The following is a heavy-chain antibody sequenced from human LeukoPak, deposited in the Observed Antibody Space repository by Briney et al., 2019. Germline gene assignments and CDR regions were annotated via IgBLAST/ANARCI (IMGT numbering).Heavy chain of an antibody. V-gene: IGHV3-21*01. J-gene: IGHJ6*02. CDR1: GFTFSSYS. CDR2: ISSSSSYI. Sequence: PGGSLRLSCAASGFTFSSYSMNWVRQAPGKGLEWASSISSSSSYIYYADSVKGRFTISRDNAKNSLYLQMNSLRAEDTAVYYCARDRIVVVPAVTYYYYYGMDVWGQGTTVTVSS. CDR3: ARDRIVVVPAVTYYYYYGMDV. D-gene: IGHD2-2*01.